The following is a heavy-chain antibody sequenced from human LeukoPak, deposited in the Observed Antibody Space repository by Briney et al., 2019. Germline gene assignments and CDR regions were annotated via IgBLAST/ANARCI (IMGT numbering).Heavy chain of an antibody. J-gene: IGHJ4*02. CDR1: GYTFTSYA. D-gene: IGHD6-6*01. V-gene: IGHV1-3*01. CDR2: INAGNGNT. Sequence: ASVKVSCKASGYTFTSYAMHWVRQAPGQRLEWMGWINAGNGNTKYSQKFQGRVTITRDTSASTAYMELSSLRSEDTAVYYCARVRIAARPHYDYWGQGTLVTVSS. CDR3: ARVRIAARPHYDY.